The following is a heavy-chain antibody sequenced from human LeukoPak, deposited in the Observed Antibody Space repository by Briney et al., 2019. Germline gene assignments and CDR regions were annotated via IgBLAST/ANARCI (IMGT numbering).Heavy chain of an antibody. CDR2: IWYDGSNK. J-gene: IGHJ4*02. CDR1: GFTFSSYG. V-gene: IGHV3-33*01. Sequence: GRSLRLSCAASGFTFSSYGMHWVRQAPGKGLEWVAVIWYDGSNKYYADSAKGRFTISRDNSKNTLYLQMNSLRAEDTAVYYCARERLEVRGVLDYWGQGTLVTVSS. D-gene: IGHD3-10*01. CDR3: ARERLEVRGVLDY.